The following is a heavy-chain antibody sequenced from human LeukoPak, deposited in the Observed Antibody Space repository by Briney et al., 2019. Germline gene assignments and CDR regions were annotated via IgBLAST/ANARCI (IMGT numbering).Heavy chain of an antibody. Sequence: PGRSLRLSCAASGFTFSSYGMHWVRQAPGKGLEWVAVISYDGSHKYSADSVKGRFTISRDNSKNTLYLRMNSLRTEDTAVYFCSASRPHYGDYYGLDVWGHGTTVTVSS. CDR3: SASRPHYGDYYGLDV. V-gene: IGHV3-30*03. CDR2: ISYDGSHK. J-gene: IGHJ6*02. CDR1: GFTFSSYG. D-gene: IGHD4/OR15-4a*01.